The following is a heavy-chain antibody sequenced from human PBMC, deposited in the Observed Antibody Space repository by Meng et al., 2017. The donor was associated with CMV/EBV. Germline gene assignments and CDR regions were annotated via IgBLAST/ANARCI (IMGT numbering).Heavy chain of an antibody. D-gene: IGHD6-6*01. V-gene: IGHV1-18*01. Sequence: VEAGAGVKKPGALVKVSCKASCYTFTSYGISWVRQAPGQGLEWMGWISAYNGNTNYAQKLQGRVTMTTDTSTSTAYMELRSLRSDDTAVYYCAREYSSSSVGYYFDYWGQGTLVTVSS. CDR2: ISAYNGNT. J-gene: IGHJ4*02. CDR3: AREYSSSSVGYYFDY. CDR1: CYTFTSYG.